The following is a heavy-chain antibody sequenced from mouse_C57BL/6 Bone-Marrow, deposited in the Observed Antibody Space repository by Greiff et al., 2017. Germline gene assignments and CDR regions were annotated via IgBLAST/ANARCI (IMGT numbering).Heavy chain of an antibody. CDR2: IHPNSGST. D-gene: IGHD5-5*01. J-gene: IGHJ2*01. CDR3: AKPLPPVYFDY. V-gene: IGHV1-64*01. CDR1: GYTFTSYW. Sequence: QVQLKQPGAELVKPGASVKLSCKASGYTFTSYWMHWVKQRPGQGLEWIGMIHPNSGSTNYNEKFKSKATLTVDKSSSTAYMQLSSLTPEDSAVYYCAKPLPPVYFDYWGQGTTLTVSS.